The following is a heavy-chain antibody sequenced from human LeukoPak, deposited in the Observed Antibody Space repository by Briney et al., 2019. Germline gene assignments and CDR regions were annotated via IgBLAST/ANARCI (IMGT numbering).Heavy chain of an antibody. J-gene: IGHJ4*02. Sequence: SETLSLTCAVYGGSFSGYYWSWIRQPPGKGLEWIGEINHSGSTNYNPSLKSRVTISVDTSKNQFSLKLSSVTAADTAVYYCASVHTSEFAGTEVDYWGQGTLVTVSS. CDR2: INHSGST. CDR3: ASVHTSEFAGTEVDY. V-gene: IGHV4-34*01. D-gene: IGHD3-16*01. CDR1: GGSFSGYY.